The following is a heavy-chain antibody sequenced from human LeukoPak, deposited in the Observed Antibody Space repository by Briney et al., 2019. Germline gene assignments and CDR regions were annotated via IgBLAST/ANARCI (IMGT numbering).Heavy chain of an antibody. J-gene: IGHJ6*02. D-gene: IGHD2-15*01. Sequence: GGSLRLSCAASGFTFTNYWMSWLRQAPGKGLEWVANINEDGSEQYYVDSVKGRFTISRDNAKNSLYLQMNSLRAEDTAVYYCARGRCSGGSCYYYYYGMDVWGQGTTVTVSS. CDR2: INEDGSEQ. V-gene: IGHV3-7*01. CDR1: GFTFTNYW. CDR3: ARGRCSGGSCYYYYYGMDV.